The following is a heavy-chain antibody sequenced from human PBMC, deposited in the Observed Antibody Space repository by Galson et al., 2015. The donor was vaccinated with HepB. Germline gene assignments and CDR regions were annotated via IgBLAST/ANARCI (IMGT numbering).Heavy chain of an antibody. Sequence: SVKVSCKASGGTFSSYAISWVRQAPGQGLEWIGGIIPIFGTANYAQKFQGRVTITADESTSTAYMELSSLRSEDTAVYYCARSLSGSLTATRRNEGHWFDPWGQGTLVTVSS. J-gene: IGHJ5*02. D-gene: IGHD2-15*01. CDR1: GGTFSSYA. CDR3: ARSLSGSLTATRRNEGHWFDP. CDR2: IIPIFGTA. V-gene: IGHV1-69*13.